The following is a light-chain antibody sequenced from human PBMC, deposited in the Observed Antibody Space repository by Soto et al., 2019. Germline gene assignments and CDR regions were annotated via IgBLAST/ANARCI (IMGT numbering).Light chain of an antibody. J-gene: IGLJ2*01. CDR2: EGS. Sequence: QSALTQPASVSGSPGQSITISCTGTSSDVGSYNLVSWYQQHPGKAPKLMLYEGSKRPSGVSNRFSGSKSGNTASRTISGLQAEDEADYYCCSYAGSSTFEVFGGGTKVTVL. V-gene: IGLV2-23*03. CDR3: CSYAGSSTFEV. CDR1: SSDVGSYNL.